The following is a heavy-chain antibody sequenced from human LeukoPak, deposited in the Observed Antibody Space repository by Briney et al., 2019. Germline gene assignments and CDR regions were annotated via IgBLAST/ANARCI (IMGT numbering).Heavy chain of an antibody. D-gene: IGHD6-19*01. V-gene: IGHV4-4*09. CDR1: GGSISSYY. J-gene: IGHJ5*02. CDR2: IYTSGST. CDR3: ARGPYSSGWYIWFDP. Sequence: SETLSLTCTVSGGSISSYYWSWIRQPPGKGLEWIGYIYTSGSTNYNPSLKSRVTISVDTSKNQFSLKLSSVTAADTAVYYCARGPYSSGWYIWFDPWGQGTLVTVSS.